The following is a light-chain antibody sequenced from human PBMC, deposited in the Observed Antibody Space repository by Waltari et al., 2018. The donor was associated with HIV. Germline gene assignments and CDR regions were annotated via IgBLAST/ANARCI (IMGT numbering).Light chain of an antibody. CDR2: DAV. CDR1: QSVSSY. Sequence: IVLTQSPATLSLSPGERATLSCRASQSVSSYLAWYQQKAGQSPRLLIYDAVNRATGIPARFSGSGSGTDFTLTITSLEPEDFAVYYCQQRSSWPPNTFGQGTRLEIK. J-gene: IGKJ2*01. V-gene: IGKV3-11*01. CDR3: QQRSSWPPNT.